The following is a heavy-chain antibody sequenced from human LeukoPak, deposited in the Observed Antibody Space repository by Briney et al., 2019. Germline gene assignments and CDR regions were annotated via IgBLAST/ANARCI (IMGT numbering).Heavy chain of an antibody. CDR1: GGSISSTSYY. J-gene: IGHJ3*02. CDR3: AGHLSRRGAFDI. V-gene: IGHV4-39*01. Sequence: SETLSLTCTVSGGSISSTSYYWGWIRQPPGKGLEWIGSIYYTGGFYYNPSVKSRVTISVDTSKNQLSLKLRSVTAADTALYYCAGHLSRRGAFDIWGQGTMVTVSS. D-gene: IGHD2-2*01. CDR2: IYYTGGF.